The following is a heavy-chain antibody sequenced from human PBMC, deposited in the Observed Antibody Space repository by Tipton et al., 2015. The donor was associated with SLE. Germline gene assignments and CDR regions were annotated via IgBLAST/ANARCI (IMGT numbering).Heavy chain of an antibody. J-gene: IGHJ1*01. CDR1: GFTFSNAW. Sequence: SLRLSCAASGFTFSNAWMSWVRQAPGKGLEWVGRIKSKTDGGTTDYAAPVKGRFTISRDDSKNTLYLQMNSLKTEDTAVYYCTTDWGYGSGSYYNEGDEYFQHWGQGTLVTVSS. V-gene: IGHV3-15*01. D-gene: IGHD3-10*01. CDR3: TTDWGYGSGSYYNEGDEYFQH. CDR2: IKSKTDGGTT.